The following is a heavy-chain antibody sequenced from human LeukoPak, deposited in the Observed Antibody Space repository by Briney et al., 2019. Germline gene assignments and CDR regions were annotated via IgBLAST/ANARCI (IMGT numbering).Heavy chain of an antibody. V-gene: IGHV3-30*01. CDR1: GFTFSSYA. CDR3: ARDSYYDSSGYFIDAFDI. Sequence: GRSLRLSCAASGFTFSSYAVHWVRQAPGKGLEWVAVISYDGSNKYYADSVKGRFTISRDNSKNTLYLQMNSLGAEDTAVYYCARDSYYDSSGYFIDAFDIWGQGTMVTVSS. D-gene: IGHD3-22*01. J-gene: IGHJ3*02. CDR2: ISYDGSNK.